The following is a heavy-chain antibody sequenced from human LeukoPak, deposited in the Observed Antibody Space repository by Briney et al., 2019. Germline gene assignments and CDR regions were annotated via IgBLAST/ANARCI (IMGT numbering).Heavy chain of an antibody. J-gene: IGHJ4*02. Sequence: GGSLRLSCAASGFTFSSYSMNWVRQAPGKGLEWVSYISSSSNTIYYADSVKGRFTLSRDNAKNSLFLQMNSLRDEDTSVYYCARAVTVVTRGGLVFDYWGQGTLVTVSS. V-gene: IGHV3-48*02. D-gene: IGHD2-21*02. CDR3: ARAVTVVTRGGLVFDY. CDR2: ISSSSNTI. CDR1: GFTFSSYS.